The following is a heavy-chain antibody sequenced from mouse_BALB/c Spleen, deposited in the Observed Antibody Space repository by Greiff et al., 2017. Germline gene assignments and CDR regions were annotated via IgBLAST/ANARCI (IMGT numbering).Heavy chain of an antibody. CDR3: ARSLYYGSSWFAY. CDR2: ISSGSSTI. Sequence: EVHLVESGGGLVQPGGSRKLSCAASGFTFSSFGMHWVRQAPEKGLEWVAYISSGSSTIYYADTVKGRFTISRDNPKNTLFLQMTSLRSEDTAMYYCARSLYYGSSWFAYWGQGTLVTVSA. D-gene: IGHD1-1*01. V-gene: IGHV5-17*02. CDR1: GFTFSSFG. J-gene: IGHJ3*01.